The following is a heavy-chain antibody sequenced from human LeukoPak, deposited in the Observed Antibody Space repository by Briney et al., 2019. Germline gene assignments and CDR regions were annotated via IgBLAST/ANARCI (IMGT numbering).Heavy chain of an antibody. CDR3: AAWTDRGYSY. V-gene: IGHV3-7*01. CDR1: GFTFSRSW. Sequence: GGSLRLFRTASGFTFSRSWMNWIRQAPGKGLEWVANINPDGDGMRFVDSVKGRFTMSRDNAQSSLHLQMNSLRVEDTAFYYCAAWTDRGYSYWGQGVLVTVSS. CDR2: INPDGDGM. D-gene: IGHD5-12*01. J-gene: IGHJ4*02.